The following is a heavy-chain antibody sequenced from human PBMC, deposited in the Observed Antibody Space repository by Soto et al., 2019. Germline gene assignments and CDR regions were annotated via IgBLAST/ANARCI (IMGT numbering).Heavy chain of an antibody. J-gene: IGHJ4*02. D-gene: IGHD2-2*01. Sequence: PSETLSLTCTVSGGSISSGGYYWSWIRQHPGKGLEWIGYIYYSGSTYYNPSLKSRVTISVDTSKNQFSLKLSSVTAADTAVYYCARGNIVVVPAAQWGTFDYWGQGTLVTVSS. CDR3: ARGNIVVVPAAQWGTFDY. CDR2: IYYSGST. CDR1: GGSISSGGYY. V-gene: IGHV4-31*03.